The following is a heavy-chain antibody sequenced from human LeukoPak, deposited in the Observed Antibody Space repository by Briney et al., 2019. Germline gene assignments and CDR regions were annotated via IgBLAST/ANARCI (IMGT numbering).Heavy chain of an antibody. J-gene: IGHJ4*02. Sequence: PSETLSLTCTVSGGSISNYYWSWIRQSPGRGLEWIGYMSYSGNNNYNPSLESRVTISVDTSKNQFSLKLTSVTAADTAVYYCARNGDGWSFDYWGQGTLVTVSS. D-gene: IGHD6-19*01. CDR1: GGSISNYY. CDR3: ARNGDGWSFDY. V-gene: IGHV4-59*08. CDR2: MSYSGNN.